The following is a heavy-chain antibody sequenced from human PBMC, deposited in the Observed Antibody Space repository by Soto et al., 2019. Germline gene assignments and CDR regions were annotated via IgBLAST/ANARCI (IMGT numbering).Heavy chain of an antibody. CDR1: GGSISSGGLY. J-gene: IGHJ3*02. CDR3: AWQFTDACDI. V-gene: IGHV4-31*03. CDR2: IYYSGST. Sequence: QVQLQASGPGLVKPSQTLSLPCPVPGGSISSGGLYWSWIRQHPGEGLEWIGHIYYSGSTYYNPSLESRVTIRVDTSKNQFALKLSSVSAADAAVYYCAWQFTDACDIWGQGTMVTVSS.